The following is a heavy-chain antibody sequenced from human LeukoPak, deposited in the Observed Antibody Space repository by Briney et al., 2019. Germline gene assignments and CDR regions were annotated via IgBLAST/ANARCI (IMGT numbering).Heavy chain of an antibody. Sequence: GASVKVSCKASGYTFTSYDINWVRQATGQGLEWMGWMNPNSGNTGYAQKFQGRVSITRNTSISTAYMELSSPRTEDTAVYYCARGRMNDFWSGYYIFGLDYWGQGTLVTVSS. CDR2: MNPNSGNT. CDR3: ARGRMNDFWSGYYIFGLDY. J-gene: IGHJ4*02. CDR1: GYTFTSYD. D-gene: IGHD3-3*01. V-gene: IGHV1-8*03.